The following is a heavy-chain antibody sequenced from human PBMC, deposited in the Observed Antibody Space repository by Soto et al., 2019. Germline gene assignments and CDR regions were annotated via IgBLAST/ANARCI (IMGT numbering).Heavy chain of an antibody. CDR1: GGSINSGDSY. J-gene: IGHJ4*02. V-gene: IGHV4-31*03. Sequence: QVKLQESGPGLVRPSQTLSLICTVSGGSINSGDSYWNWIRQHPEKGLEWIGYINYRGSTFYNPSLKCRIIISVDTSKNQFSLKLSAVTAADTAVYYCARDAPGVAPYWGQGTLVTVSS. D-gene: IGHD2-15*01. CDR3: ARDAPGVAPY. CDR2: INYRGST.